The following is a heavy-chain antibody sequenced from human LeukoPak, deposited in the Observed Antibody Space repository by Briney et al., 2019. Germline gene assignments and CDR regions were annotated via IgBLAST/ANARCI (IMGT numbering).Heavy chain of an antibody. V-gene: IGHV4-61*02. Sequence: KPSETLSLTCTVSGGSISSGSYYWSWIRQPAGKGLEWIGRIYTSGSTNYNPSLKSRVTISVDTSKNQFSLKLSSVTAADTAVYYCARGGMVRIMDVWGKGTTVTISS. D-gene: IGHD3-10*01. CDR1: GGSISSGSYY. J-gene: IGHJ6*03. CDR2: IYTSGST. CDR3: ARGGMVRIMDV.